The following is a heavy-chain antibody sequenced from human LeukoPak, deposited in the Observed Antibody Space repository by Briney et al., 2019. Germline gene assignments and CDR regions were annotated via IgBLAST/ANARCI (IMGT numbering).Heavy chain of an antibody. CDR3: ARGYGYHYYYYYMDV. CDR1: GYSISSGYY. J-gene: IGHJ6*03. V-gene: IGHV4-38-2*02. CDR2: IYHSGST. D-gene: IGHD6-25*01. Sequence: SETLSLTCTVSGYSISSGYYWGWIRQPPGKGLEWIGSIYHSGSTYYNPSLKSRVTISVDTSKNQFSLKLSSVTAADTAVYYCARGYGYHYYYYYMDVWGKGTTVTVSS.